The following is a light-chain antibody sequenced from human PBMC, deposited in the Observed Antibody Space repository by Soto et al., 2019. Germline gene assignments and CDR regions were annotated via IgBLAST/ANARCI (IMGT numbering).Light chain of an antibody. V-gene: IGKV3-20*01. J-gene: IGKJ2*01. CDR1: QSVSSSY. Sequence: ELVLTQSPGTLSLSPGERATLSCRASQSVSSSYLAWYQQKPGQAPRLLIYGESSRTTGIQDRFSGSGSETDFPRTISRLEPEDFAVYYCHQYGSSPQYTFGQGTKLEIK. CDR2: GES. CDR3: HQYGSSPQYT.